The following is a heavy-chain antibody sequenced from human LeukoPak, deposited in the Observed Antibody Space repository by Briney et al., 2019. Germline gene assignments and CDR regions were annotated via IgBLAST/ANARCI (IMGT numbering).Heavy chain of an antibody. V-gene: IGHV1-69*13. Sequence: ASVKVSRKASGGTFSSYAISWVRQAPGQGLEWMGGITPIFGTANYAQKFQGRVTITADESTSTAYMELSSLRSEDTAVYYCARGRGVLQQLVPYFDYWGQGTLVTVSS. CDR1: GGTFSSYA. J-gene: IGHJ4*02. CDR2: ITPIFGTA. CDR3: ARGRGVLQQLVPYFDY. D-gene: IGHD6-13*01.